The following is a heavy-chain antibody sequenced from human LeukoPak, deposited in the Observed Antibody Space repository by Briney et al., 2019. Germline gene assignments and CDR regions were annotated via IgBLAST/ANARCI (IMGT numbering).Heavy chain of an antibody. Sequence: SETLSLTCTVSGGSISSSSYYWGWIRQPPGKGLEWIGSIYYSGSTYYNPSLKSRVTISVDTSKNQFSLKLSSVTAADTAVYYCARKAYSYGYALDSWGQGTLVTVSS. CDR2: IYYSGST. D-gene: IGHD5-18*01. V-gene: IGHV4-39*01. J-gene: IGHJ4*02. CDR3: ARKAYSYGYALDS. CDR1: GGSISSSSYY.